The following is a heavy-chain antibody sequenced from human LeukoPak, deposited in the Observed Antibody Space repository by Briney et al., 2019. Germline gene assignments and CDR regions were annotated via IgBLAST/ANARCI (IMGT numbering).Heavy chain of an antibody. Sequence: GGSLRLSCAASGFTFSSYAMLWVRQAPGKGLEWVSAISGSGGSTYYADSVKGRFIHFSNNSKNTLHLQRTSLRAEDTAVYYGGKDDWLDPWGQGTLVTVSS. V-gene: IGHV3-23*01. CDR2: ISGSGGST. CDR1: GFTFSSYA. CDR3: GKDDWLDP. J-gene: IGHJ5*02.